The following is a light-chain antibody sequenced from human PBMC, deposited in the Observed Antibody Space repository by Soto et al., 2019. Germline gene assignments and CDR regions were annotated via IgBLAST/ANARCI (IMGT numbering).Light chain of an antibody. CDR2: EVS. CDR1: SSDVGGYNY. V-gene: IGLV2-14*01. CDR3: SSYTSSSTLVV. J-gene: IGLJ2*01. Sequence: QSARTQPASVSGSPGQSITSSCTGTSSDVGGYNYVSWYQQHPGKAPKLMIYEVSNRPSGVSNRFSGSKSGNTASLTISGLQAEDEADYYCSSYTSSSTLVVFGGETKLTVL.